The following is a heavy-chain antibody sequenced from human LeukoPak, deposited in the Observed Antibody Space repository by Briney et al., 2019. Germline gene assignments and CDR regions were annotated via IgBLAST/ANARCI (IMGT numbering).Heavy chain of an antibody. V-gene: IGHV3-30*03. CDR2: ISYDGSNG. CDR3: VSSRTGYSGYRIRFEY. Sequence: GRSLRLSCAASGFTFRDNGMHWVRQAPGKGLEWLAVISYDGSNGYYADSVKGRFTISRDNSKNTLYLQMNSLRPEDTAVYYCVSSRTGYSGYRIRFEYWGQGTLVTGSS. J-gene: IGHJ4*02. CDR1: GFTFRDNG. D-gene: IGHD5-12*01.